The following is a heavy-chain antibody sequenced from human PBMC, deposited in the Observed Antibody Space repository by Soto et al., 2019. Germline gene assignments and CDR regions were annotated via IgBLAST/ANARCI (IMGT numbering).Heavy chain of an antibody. CDR1: GYSFTRYW. D-gene: IGHD3-10*01. CDR2: IDPSDSYT. Sequence: GESLKISCKGSGYSFTRYWISWVRQMPGKGLEWMGRIDPSDSYTNYGPSFQGHVTMSVDKSTSTAYLQWSSLKASDTAMYYCARMDGLVRGITKNWFDPWGQGTL. V-gene: IGHV5-10-1*01. CDR3: ARMDGLVRGITKNWFDP. J-gene: IGHJ5*02.